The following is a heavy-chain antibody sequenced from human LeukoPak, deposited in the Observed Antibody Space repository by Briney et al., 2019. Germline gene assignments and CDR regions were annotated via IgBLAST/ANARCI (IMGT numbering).Heavy chain of an antibody. J-gene: IGHJ4*02. CDR1: GFTFSSYA. V-gene: IGHV3-30*04. CDR2: ISYDGSNK. CDR3: ARELRYSGYDPRASYFDY. Sequence: GGSLRLSCAASGFTFSSYAMHWVRQAPGKGLEWVAVISYDGSNKYYADSVKGRLTISRDNSKNTLYLQMNSLRAEDTAVYYCARELRYSGYDPRASYFDYWGQGTLVTVSS. D-gene: IGHD5-12*01.